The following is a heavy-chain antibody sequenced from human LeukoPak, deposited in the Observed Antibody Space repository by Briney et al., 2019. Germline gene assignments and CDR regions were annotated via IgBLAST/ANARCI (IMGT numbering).Heavy chain of an antibody. D-gene: IGHD6-13*01. V-gene: IGHV3-21*01. J-gene: IGHJ4*02. Sequence: GGSLRLSCAASGFTFSSYSMNWVRQAPGKGLEWVSSISSSSSYISYADSVKGRFTISRDNAKNSLYLQMNSLRAEDTAVYYCARDRNLGSQFDYWGQGTLVTVSS. CDR3: ARDRNLGSQFDY. CDR1: GFTFSSYS. CDR2: ISSSSSYI.